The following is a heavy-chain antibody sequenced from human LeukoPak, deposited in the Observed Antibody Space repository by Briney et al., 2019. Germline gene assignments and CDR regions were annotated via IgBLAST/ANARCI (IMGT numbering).Heavy chain of an antibody. CDR1: GFTFSSYS. V-gene: IGHV3-21*01. D-gene: IGHD4-11*01. CDR3: ARDLTVTSTCWFDL. Sequence: GGSLRLSCAVSGFTFSSYSMNWVRQAPGKGLEWVSSITGSSTYIYYADSVKGRFTISRDNAKNSLYLQMNNLGAEDTAVYYCARDLTVTSTCWFDLWGQGTLVTVS. J-gene: IGHJ5*02. CDR2: ITGSSTYI.